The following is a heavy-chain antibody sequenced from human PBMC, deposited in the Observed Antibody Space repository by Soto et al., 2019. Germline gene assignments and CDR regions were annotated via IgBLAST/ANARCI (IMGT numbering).Heavy chain of an antibody. V-gene: IGHV3-30-3*01. D-gene: IGHD4-4*01. CDR1: GSTFSKYA. Sequence: QVLLVESGGGVVQPGRSLRLSCAGSGSTFSKYALHWVRQAPGKGLQWVATVLSDGNNKYYSDSVKGRFTISRDNSENTLFLQMDSLRTEDSAIYYCATSTYSHGLYYFDDWGQGALVTVSS. J-gene: IGHJ4*02. CDR2: VLSDGNNK. CDR3: ATSTYSHGLYYFDD.